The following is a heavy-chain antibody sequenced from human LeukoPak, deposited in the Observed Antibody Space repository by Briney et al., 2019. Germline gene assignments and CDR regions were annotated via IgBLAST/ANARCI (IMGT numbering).Heavy chain of an antibody. CDR1: GFTFSTYA. D-gene: IGHD6-19*01. CDR3: AKDGGWYELYYMDV. Sequence: GGSLRLSCTSSGFTFSTYAMHWVRQAPGKGLEWVAFIRNDGSHKSYADSVKGRFTISRDNSKNTLFLQMNSLRPEDTAVYYCAKDGGWYELYYMDVRGTGTMVTVSS. J-gene: IGHJ6*03. CDR2: IRNDGSHK. V-gene: IGHV3-30*02.